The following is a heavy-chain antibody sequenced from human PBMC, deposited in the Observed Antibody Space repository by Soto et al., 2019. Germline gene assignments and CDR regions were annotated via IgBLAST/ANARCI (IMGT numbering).Heavy chain of an antibody. D-gene: IGHD3-22*01. V-gene: IGHV3-23*01. CDR2: ISGSGGST. J-gene: IGHJ4*02. Sequence: EVQLLESGGGLVQPGGSLRLSCAASGLTFSSYAMSWVRQAQGQGLEWVSAISGSGGSTYYADSVKGRFTISRENSKNSLYLQMNSLRAEDTAVYYCANDISRAYYYDSSGYYYPPFDYWGQGTLVTVSS. CDR3: ANDISRAYYYDSSGYYYPPFDY. CDR1: GLTFSSYA.